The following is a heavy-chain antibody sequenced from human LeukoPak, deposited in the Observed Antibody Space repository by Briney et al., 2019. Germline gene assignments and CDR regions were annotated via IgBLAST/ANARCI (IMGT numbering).Heavy chain of an antibody. CDR2: IYYSGST. Sequence: SETLSLTCTVSGGSISNDYWSWIRQPPGKGLEWIGYIYYSGSTYYNPSLRSRVTISVDTSKNQFSLNLNSVTAADTAVYYCARALSGTYGLFQHWGQGTLVTVSS. CDR3: ARALSGTYGLFQH. J-gene: IGHJ1*01. D-gene: IGHD1-26*01. CDR1: GGSISNDY. V-gene: IGHV4-59*01.